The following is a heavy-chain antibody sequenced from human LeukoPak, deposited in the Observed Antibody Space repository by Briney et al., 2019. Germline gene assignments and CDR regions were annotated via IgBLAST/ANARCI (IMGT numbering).Heavy chain of an antibody. J-gene: IGHJ4*02. CDR2: INHSGST. V-gene: IGHV4-34*01. D-gene: IGHD3-9*01. Sequence: PSETLSLTCAVYGGSFSGYYWSWIRQPPGKGLEWIGEINHSGSTNYNPSLKSRVTISVDTSKNQFSLKLSSVTAADTAVYYCARHRIGALRYFDWPLDYWGQGTLVTVSS. CDR3: ARHRIGALRYFDWPLDY. CDR1: GGSFSGYY.